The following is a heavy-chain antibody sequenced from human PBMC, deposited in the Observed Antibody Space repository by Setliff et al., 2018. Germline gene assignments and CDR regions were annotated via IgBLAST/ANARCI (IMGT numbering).Heavy chain of an antibody. CDR1: GFTFSSYS. CDR2: ISSSSYI. CDR3: ARDGVGQQLFVPYYYYGMDV. J-gene: IGHJ6*02. D-gene: IGHD6-13*01. V-gene: IGHV3-21*01. Sequence: GGSLRLSCAASGFTFSSYSMNWVRQAPGKGLEWVSSISSSSYIYYADSVKGRFTISRDNAKNSLYLQMNSLRAEDTAVYYCARDGVGQQLFVPYYYYGMDVWGQGTTVTVSS.